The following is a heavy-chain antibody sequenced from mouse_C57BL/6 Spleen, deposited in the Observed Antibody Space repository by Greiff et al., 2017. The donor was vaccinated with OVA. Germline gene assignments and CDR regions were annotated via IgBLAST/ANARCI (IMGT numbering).Heavy chain of an antibody. Sequence: VKLQQPGAELVRPGSSVKLSCKASGYTFTSYWMHWVKQRPIQGLEWIGNIDPSDSETQYNQKFKDKATLTVDKSSSTAYMKISSLTSEDYAVYYGAREYGSSYETYWYFDVWGTGTTVTVSS. J-gene: IGHJ1*03. CDR2: IDPSDSET. CDR3: AREYGSSYETYWYFDV. CDR1: GYTFTSYW. V-gene: IGHV1-52*01. D-gene: IGHD1-1*01.